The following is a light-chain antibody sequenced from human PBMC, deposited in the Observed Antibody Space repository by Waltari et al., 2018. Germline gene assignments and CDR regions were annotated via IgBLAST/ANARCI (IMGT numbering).Light chain of an antibody. J-gene: IGLJ2*01. CDR3: GTWDSSLSAVV. CDR2: ENN. CDR1: SSNIGNNY. V-gene: IGLV1-51*02. Sequence: QSVLTQPPSVSAAPGQKVTTSCHGSSSNIGNNYVSCYQHLPGTAPELLIYENNKRPSGIPDRFSGSKSGTSATLGITGLQTGDEADYYCGTWDSSLSAVVFGGGTKLTVL.